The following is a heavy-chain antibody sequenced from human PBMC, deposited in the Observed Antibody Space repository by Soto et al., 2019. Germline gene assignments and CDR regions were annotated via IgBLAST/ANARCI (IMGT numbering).Heavy chain of an antibody. V-gene: IGHV1-69*13. D-gene: IGHD3-10*01. CDR3: AREAYYGSGSYWNY. CDR2: VIPIFGPA. J-gene: IGHJ4*02. Sequence: ASVKVSCKASGGTFSSYAISWVRQAPGQGLEWMGGVIPIFGPANYAQKLQGRVTITADECTGTAYMELGSLRSEATAVYYSAREAYYGSGSYWNYWGQGTLVTVSS. CDR1: GGTFSSYA.